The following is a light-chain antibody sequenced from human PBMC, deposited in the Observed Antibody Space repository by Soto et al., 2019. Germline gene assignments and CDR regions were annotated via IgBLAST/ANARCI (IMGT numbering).Light chain of an antibody. J-gene: IGLJ1*01. CDR1: SSDVGYYNY. CDR2: DVR. V-gene: IGLV2-14*03. CDR3: SSYTSSSTYV. Sequence: LAQPASVSGSPGQSITISCTGTSSDVGYYNYVSWYQQHPGKAPKLMIYDVRNRPSGVSNHFSGSKSGNTASLTISGLQAEDEADYYCSSYTSSSTYVFGTGTKVTVL.